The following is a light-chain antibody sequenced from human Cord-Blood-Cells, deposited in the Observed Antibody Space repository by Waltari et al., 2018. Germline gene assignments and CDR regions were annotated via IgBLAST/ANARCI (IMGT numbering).Light chain of an antibody. CDR1: SSNIGAGYD. CDR2: GNS. J-gene: IGLJ1*01. Sequence: QSVLTQPPSVSGAPGQRVTISCTGSSSNIGAGYDVHWYQQLPGKAPKLLIHGNSNRPSGVPDRFSGSKSGTSASLAITGLQAEDEADYYCQSYDSSLSAYVFGTGTKVTVL. V-gene: IGLV1-40*01. CDR3: QSYDSSLSAYV.